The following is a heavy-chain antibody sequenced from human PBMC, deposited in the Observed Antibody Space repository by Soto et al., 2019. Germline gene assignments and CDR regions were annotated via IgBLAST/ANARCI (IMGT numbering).Heavy chain of an antibody. V-gene: IGHV1-3*05. Sequence: QVQLVQSGAEEKKPGASVKVSCKASGYTFTSYAMHWVRQAPGQRLEWMGWINAGNGNTKYSQKFQGRVTITRDTXXXXXXXXXXXXXXXXXXXXXXXXXHXGXTPYGMDVWGQGTTVTVSS. CDR2: INAGNGNT. CDR1: GYTFTSYA. J-gene: IGHJ6*02. CDR3: XXXHXGXTPYGMDV.